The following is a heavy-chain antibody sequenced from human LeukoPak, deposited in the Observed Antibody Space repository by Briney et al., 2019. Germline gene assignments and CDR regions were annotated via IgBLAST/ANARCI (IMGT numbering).Heavy chain of an antibody. Sequence: GGSLRLSCAAYGFTFSAYWMHWVRQAPGKGLVWVSRINGDGSGTRYADSVKGRFTISRDNAKNTLYLQMNSLRAEDTAVYYCARDPTSYSSSDNFDYWGQGTLVTVSS. CDR1: GFTFSAYW. J-gene: IGHJ4*02. CDR3: ARDPTSYSSSDNFDY. CDR2: INGDGSGT. V-gene: IGHV3-74*01. D-gene: IGHD6-6*01.